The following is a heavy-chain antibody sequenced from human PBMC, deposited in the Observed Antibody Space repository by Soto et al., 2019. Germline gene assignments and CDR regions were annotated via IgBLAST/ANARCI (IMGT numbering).Heavy chain of an antibody. CDR3: ARGHYYDSSGYSMFFDY. CDR1: GYTFTSYV. J-gene: IGHJ4*02. D-gene: IGHD3-22*01. CDR2: ISAYNGNT. V-gene: IGHV1-18*04. Sequence: ASVKVSCKASGYTFTSYVISWLRQSPLQVLEWMGWISAYNGNTNYSQKLQGRVTITTDTSTSTAYMELRSLRSDDTAVYYCARGHYYDSSGYSMFFDYWGQGTLVTVSS.